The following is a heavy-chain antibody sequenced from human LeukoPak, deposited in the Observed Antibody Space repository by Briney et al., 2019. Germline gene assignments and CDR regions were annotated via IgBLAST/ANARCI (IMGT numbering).Heavy chain of an antibody. J-gene: IGHJ4*02. V-gene: IGHV4-30-4*01. Sequence: KPSQTLSLTCTVSGGSISSGDYYWSWIRQPPGKGLEWIGYIYYSGSTYYNPYLKSRVTISVDTSKNQFSLKLSSVTAADTAVYYCANHEGDMIVVVTPPEYWGQGTLVTVSS. CDR2: IYYSGST. CDR1: GGSISSGDYY. CDR3: ANHEGDMIVVVTPPEY. D-gene: IGHD3-22*01.